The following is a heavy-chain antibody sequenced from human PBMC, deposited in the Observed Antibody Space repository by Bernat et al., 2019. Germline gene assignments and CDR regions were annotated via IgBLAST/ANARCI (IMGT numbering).Heavy chain of an antibody. CDR1: GYTFTGYY. CDR3: ARDGSIARLVARWELPYIDY. D-gene: IGHD1-26*01. V-gene: IGHV1-2*02. J-gene: IGHJ4*02. Sequence: QVQLVQSGAEVKKPGASVKVSCKASGYTFTGYYMHWVRQAPGQGLEWMGWINPNSGGTNYAQKFQGRVTMTRDTSISTAYMELSRLRSDDTAVYYCARDGSIARLVARWELPYIDYRGQGTLVTVSS. CDR2: INPNSGGT.